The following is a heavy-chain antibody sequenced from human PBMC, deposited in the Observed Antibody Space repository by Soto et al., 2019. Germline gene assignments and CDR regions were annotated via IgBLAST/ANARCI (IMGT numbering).Heavy chain of an antibody. V-gene: IGHV1-69*12. Sequence: QVQLVQSGAEVKKPGSSVKVSCKASGGTFSSYAISWVRQAPEQGLEWMGGIIPIFGTENYAQKFQARVTITADESTSTAYMELSSLRSEDTAVYYGARSGSYLDAFDIWGQGTMVTVSS. CDR1: GGTFSSYA. D-gene: IGHD1-26*01. CDR3: ARSGSYLDAFDI. J-gene: IGHJ3*02. CDR2: IIPIFGTE.